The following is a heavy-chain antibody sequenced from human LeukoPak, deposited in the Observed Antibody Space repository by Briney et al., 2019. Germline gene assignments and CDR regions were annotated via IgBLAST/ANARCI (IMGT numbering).Heavy chain of an antibody. D-gene: IGHD3-3*01. V-gene: IGHV3-23*01. CDR3: AKDFWSGTMPNWFDS. CDR2: ISGGGGST. J-gene: IGHJ5*01. CDR1: GFTFSSYA. Sequence: PGGSLRLSCATSGFTFSSYAMSWVRQAPGRGLEWVSTISGGGGSTYYADSVKGRFTISRDNSKNTLYVQMNSLRAEDTAVYYRAKDFWSGTMPNWFDSWGQGTLVTVSS.